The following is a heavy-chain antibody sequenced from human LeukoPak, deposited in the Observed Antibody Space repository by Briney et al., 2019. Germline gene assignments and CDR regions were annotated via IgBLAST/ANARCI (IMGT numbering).Heavy chain of an antibody. Sequence: SETLSLTCTVSGGSISSYYWSWIRQPPGKGLEWIGEINHSGSTNYNPSLKSRVTISVDTSKNQFSLKLNSVTAADTAVYYCARIGIAATGGKRRGSVAPYYFDYWGQGTLVTVSS. CDR3: ARIGIAATGGKRRGSVAPYYFDY. V-gene: IGHV4-34*01. CDR1: GGSISSYY. CDR2: INHSGST. D-gene: IGHD6-13*01. J-gene: IGHJ4*02.